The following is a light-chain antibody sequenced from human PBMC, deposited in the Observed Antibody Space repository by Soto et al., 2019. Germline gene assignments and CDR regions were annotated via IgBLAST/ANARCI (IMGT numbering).Light chain of an antibody. CDR2: DVT. Sequence: QSALTQPRSVSGSPGQSVTISCTGTSSDVGGYNYVSWYQQHPGKAPKLIIYDVTQRPSGVPDRFSASKSGNTASLTISGLQADDEADYYCCSYAGSYTYVFGTETKLTVL. V-gene: IGLV2-11*01. J-gene: IGLJ1*01. CDR1: SSDVGGYNY. CDR3: CSYAGSYTYV.